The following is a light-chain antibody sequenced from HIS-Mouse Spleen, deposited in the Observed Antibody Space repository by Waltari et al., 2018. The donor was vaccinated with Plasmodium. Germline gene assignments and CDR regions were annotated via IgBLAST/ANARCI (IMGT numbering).Light chain of an antibody. J-gene: IGKJ4*01. CDR1: QGISSY. CDR3: QQYYSYPLT. CDR2: AAS. Sequence: AIRMTQSPSSFSASTGDRVTITCRASQGISSYLAWYQQKPGKAPKLLIYAASTLQSGVPSRFSGSGSGTEFTLTISCLQSEEFATYYCQQYYSYPLTFGGGTKVEIK. V-gene: IGKV1-8*01.